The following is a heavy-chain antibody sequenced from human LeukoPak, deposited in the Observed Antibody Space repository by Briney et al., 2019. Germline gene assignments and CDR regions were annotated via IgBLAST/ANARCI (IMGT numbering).Heavy chain of an antibody. Sequence: GGSLRLSCAASGFTFTNYWIHWVRQAPGKGLVWVSHISSDGSFTDYADSVRGRFTISRDSAKSTVYLQINSLRGDDTAIYYRTRPLIITAGRGFDSWGQGTLVTVSS. CDR3: TRPLIITAGRGFDS. V-gene: IGHV3-74*01. CDR1: GFTFTNYW. CDR2: ISSDGSFT. J-gene: IGHJ4*02. D-gene: IGHD3-10*01.